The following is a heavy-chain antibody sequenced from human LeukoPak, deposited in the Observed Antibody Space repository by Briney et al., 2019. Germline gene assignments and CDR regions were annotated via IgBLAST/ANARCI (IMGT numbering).Heavy chain of an antibody. D-gene: IGHD1-1*01. CDR1: GYSFTNYW. V-gene: IGHV5-51*01. CDR3: GIGPGATLFDY. CDR2: IYPGDPDT. J-gene: IGHJ4*02. Sequence: GESLKISCKGSGYSFTNYWIGWVRQMPGKGLEWMGIIYPGDPDTRYSPSFQGQVTISADKSISTAYLEWNSLKASDTAMYYCGIGPGATLFDYWGQGTLVTVSS.